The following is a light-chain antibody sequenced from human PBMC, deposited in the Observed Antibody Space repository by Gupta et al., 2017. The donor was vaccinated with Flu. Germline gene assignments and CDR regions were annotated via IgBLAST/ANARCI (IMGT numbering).Light chain of an antibody. Sequence: ERAPLSCRASQSVSRYLAWYQQKPGQAPRLLIYDASNRATGIPARFSGSGSGTDFTLTISSLEPEDFAVYYCQQRSNRPPYTFGQGTKLQIK. CDR1: QSVSRY. V-gene: IGKV3-11*01. CDR2: DAS. CDR3: QQRSNRPPYT. J-gene: IGKJ2*01.